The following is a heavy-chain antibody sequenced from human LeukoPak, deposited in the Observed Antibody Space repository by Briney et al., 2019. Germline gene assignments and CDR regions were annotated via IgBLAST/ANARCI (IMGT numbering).Heavy chain of an antibody. CDR3: ARTLLPATMGAFDI. CDR1: GAFSTNYF. V-gene: IGHV4-4*07. CDR2: INTSGDT. D-gene: IGHD2-2*01. J-gene: IGHJ3*02. Sequence: SETLSLTCSVSGAFSTNYFWSWLRQPAGKGLQWIGRINTSGDTYYNPSLKSRVTMSVDTSKKQFSLNLSSMAAADTAVYYCARTLLPATMGAFDIWGQGTMVTVSS.